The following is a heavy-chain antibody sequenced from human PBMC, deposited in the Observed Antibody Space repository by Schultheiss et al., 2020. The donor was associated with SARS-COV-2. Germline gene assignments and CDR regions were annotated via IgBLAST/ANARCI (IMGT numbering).Heavy chain of an antibody. Sequence: SVKVSCKASGGTFSSYAISWVRQAPGQGLEWMGGIIPIFGTANYAQKFQGRVTITADESTSTAYMELSSLRFEDTAVYYCATTTPFETPNWFDPWGQGTLVTVSS. CDR3: ATTTPFETPNWFDP. V-gene: IGHV1-69*13. D-gene: IGHD1-1*01. J-gene: IGHJ5*02. CDR1: GGTFSSYA. CDR2: IIPIFGTA.